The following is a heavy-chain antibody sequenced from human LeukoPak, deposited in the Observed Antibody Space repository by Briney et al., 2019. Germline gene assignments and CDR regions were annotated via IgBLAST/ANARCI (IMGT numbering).Heavy chain of an antibody. J-gene: IGHJ4*02. CDR3: GKDLSYGYLGR. Sequence: PGGSLRLSCAASGFTFNDYAMHRVRLAPGKGLEWVSGISWNSGNVGYADSVKGRFTISRDNAKNSLYLQMNSLRAEDSALYYCGKDLSYGYLGRWVQGQLVTVSS. CDR2: ISWNSGNV. V-gene: IGHV3-9*01. D-gene: IGHD5-18*01. CDR1: GFTFNDYA.